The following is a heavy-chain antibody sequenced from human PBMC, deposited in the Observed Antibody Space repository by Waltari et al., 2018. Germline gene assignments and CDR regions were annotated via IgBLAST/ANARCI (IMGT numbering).Heavy chain of an antibody. D-gene: IGHD3-22*01. V-gene: IGHV1-69*13. CDR1: GGTFTRYA. Sequence: QVQLVQSGAEVKKPGSSVKVSCKASGGTFTRYAITWAPPAPGQGLEWMGGIIPIFGTANYAQKFQGRVTITADESTSTAYMELSSLRSEDTAVYYCVLYYYDSSGYPTDDYWGQGTLVTVSS. J-gene: IGHJ4*02. CDR2: IIPIFGTA. CDR3: VLYYYDSSGYPTDDY.